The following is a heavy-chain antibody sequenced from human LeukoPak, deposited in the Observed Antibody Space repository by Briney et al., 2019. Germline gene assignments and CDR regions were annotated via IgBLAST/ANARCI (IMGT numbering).Heavy chain of an antibody. D-gene: IGHD6-13*01. V-gene: IGHV3-66*01. CDR2: IYSGGST. CDR3: ARIGYSSSSFDY. Sequence: GGSLRLSCAASGFTVSSNYMSWVRQAPGKGLEWVSVIYSGGSTYYADSVKGRFTISRDNAKNSLYLQMNSLTADDTAVYYCARIGYSSSSFDYWGQGTLVTVSS. J-gene: IGHJ4*02. CDR1: GFTVSSNY.